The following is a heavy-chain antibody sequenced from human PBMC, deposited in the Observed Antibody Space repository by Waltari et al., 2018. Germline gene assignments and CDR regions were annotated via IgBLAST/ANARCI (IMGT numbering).Heavy chain of an antibody. V-gene: IGHV3-30*02. CDR1: GFTFSSYG. CDR2: IRYDGSNK. CDR3: AKDMVPGFDWAPLDFDY. D-gene: IGHD3-9*01. Sequence: QVQLVESGGGVVQPGGSLRLSCAASGFTFSSYGMHWVRQAPGKGLEWVAFIRYDGSNKDYADSVKGRFTISRDNSKNTLYLQMNSLRAEDTAVYYCAKDMVPGFDWAPLDFDYWGQGTLVTVSS. J-gene: IGHJ4*02.